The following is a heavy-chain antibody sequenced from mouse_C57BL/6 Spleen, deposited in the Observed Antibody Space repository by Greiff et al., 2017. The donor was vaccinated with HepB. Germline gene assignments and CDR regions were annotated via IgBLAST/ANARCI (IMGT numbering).Heavy chain of an antibody. CDR2: INPNYGTT. CDR1: GYSFTDYN. V-gene: IGHV1-39*01. CDR3: ARSILITNGGYFDV. Sequence: QLQESGPELVKPGASVKISCKASGYSFTDYNMNWVKQSNGKSLEWIGVINPNYGTTSYNQKFKGKATLTVDQSSSTAYMQLNSLTSEDSAVYYCARSILITNGGYFDVWGTGTTVTVSS. J-gene: IGHJ1*03. D-gene: IGHD1-1*01.